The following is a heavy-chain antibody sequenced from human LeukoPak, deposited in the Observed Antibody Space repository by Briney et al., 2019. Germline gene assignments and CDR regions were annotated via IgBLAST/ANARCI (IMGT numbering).Heavy chain of an antibody. CDR1: GYSFTTYW. CDR2: IYPGDSDT. J-gene: IGHJ4*02. D-gene: IGHD3-22*01. CDR3: ARYYYDSSGYYHFDY. V-gene: IGHV5-51*01. Sequence: GESLKISCKGSGYSFTTYWIGWVRQMPGKGLEWMGVIYPGDSDTRYSPSFQGQVTISADKSISTAYLQWSSLKASDTAMYYCARYYYDSSGYYHFDYWGQGTLVTVSS.